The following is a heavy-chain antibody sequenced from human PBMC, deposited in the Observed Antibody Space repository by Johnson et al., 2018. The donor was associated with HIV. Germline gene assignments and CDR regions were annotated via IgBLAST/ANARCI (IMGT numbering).Heavy chain of an antibody. CDR2: ISYDGSNK. CDR1: GFTFSSYA. D-gene: IGHD6-6*01. Sequence: QVQLVESGGGLVQPGGSLRLSCAASGFTFSSYALHWVRQAPGKGLEWVTVISYDGSNKYYADSVKGRFTISRDNSKNTLYLQMNSLRVEDTAVYYCARVEQLGAFDIWGQGTMVTVS. J-gene: IGHJ3*02. CDR3: ARVEQLGAFDI. V-gene: IGHV3-30*04.